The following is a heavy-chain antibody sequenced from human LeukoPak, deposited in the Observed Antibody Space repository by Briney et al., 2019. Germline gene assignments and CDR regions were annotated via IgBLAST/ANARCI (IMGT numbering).Heavy chain of an antibody. D-gene: IGHD4-17*01. CDR3: ASTPYGDYGY. Sequence: GGSLRLSCAASGFTFSSYGMHWVRQAPGKGLEWVAFIRYDGSNKYYADSVKGRFTISRDSSKNTLYLQMNSLRAEDTAVYYCASTPYGDYGYWGQGTLVTVSS. CDR1: GFTFSSYG. J-gene: IGHJ4*02. CDR2: IRYDGSNK. V-gene: IGHV3-30*02.